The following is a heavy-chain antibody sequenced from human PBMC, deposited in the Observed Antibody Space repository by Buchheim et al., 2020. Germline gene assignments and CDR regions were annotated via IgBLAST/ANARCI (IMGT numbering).Heavy chain of an antibody. J-gene: IGHJ5*02. V-gene: IGHV1-2*02. CDR2: INPNSGGT. CDR1: GYTFTGYY. D-gene: IGHD3-10*01. CDR3: ARELGPIRGVKSRYNWFDP. Sequence: QVQLVQSGAEVKKPGASVKVSFKASGYTFTGYYMHWVRQAPGQGLEWMGWINPNSGGTNYSHKFQGRVTMTRDTSLSTDYMELSRLRSDDTAVYYCARELGPIRGVKSRYNWFDPWGQGTL.